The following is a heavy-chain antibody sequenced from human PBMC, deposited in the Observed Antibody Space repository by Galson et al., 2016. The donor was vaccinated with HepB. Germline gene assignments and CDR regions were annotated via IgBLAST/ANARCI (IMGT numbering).Heavy chain of an antibody. D-gene: IGHD6-13*01. CDR3: ARHGSPGISAVGPFDY. J-gene: IGHJ4*02. V-gene: IGHV4-39*01. CDR2: VSYNGDT. Sequence: ETLSLTCIVSGGSMSTNGYYWAWLRQPPGQGLKWIGSVSYNGDTYYSASLKGRLTISVDTSKTQFPLNLTSVTASDTALYFCARHGSPGISAVGPFDYWAQGTLVTVSS. CDR1: GGSMSTNGYY.